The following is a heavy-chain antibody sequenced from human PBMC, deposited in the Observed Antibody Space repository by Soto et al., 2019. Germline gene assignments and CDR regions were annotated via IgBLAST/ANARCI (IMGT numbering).Heavy chain of an antibody. V-gene: IGHV3-30*18. J-gene: IGHJ6*02. Sequence: GGSLRLSCAASGFTFSDFGMHWVRQAPGRGLEWVAIISYDGILKYYADSVKGRFTISRDTSKGAVYLQMNSLTPEDTAVYYCAKDFKVSGGHYGSLNYYYGMDVWGQGTTVTVSS. CDR1: GFTFSDFG. D-gene: IGHD3-10*01. CDR2: ISYDGILK. CDR3: AKDFKVSGGHYGSLNYYYGMDV.